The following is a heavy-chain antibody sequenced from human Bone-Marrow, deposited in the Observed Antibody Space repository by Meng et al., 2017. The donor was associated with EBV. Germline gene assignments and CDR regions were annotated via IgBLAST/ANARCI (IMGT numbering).Heavy chain of an antibody. CDR1: GGSLNGYS. V-gene: IGHV4-34*01. J-gene: IGHJ3*02. CDR3: ARGDLTDAFDI. CDR2: ITHRGNP. Sequence: QLLLPSWAVGLLKLSEPLSPCCSVDGGSLNGYSQTWIRPPPRKGLVWIGEITHRGNPLHNPFIKCRVTISVDTSQNQFSLRMTSVTAADTAVYYCARGDLTDAFDIWGQGTMVTVSS.